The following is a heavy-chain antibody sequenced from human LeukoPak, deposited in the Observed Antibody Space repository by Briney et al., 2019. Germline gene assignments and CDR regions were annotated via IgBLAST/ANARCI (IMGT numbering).Heavy chain of an antibody. CDR1: GYSFTNHW. J-gene: IGHJ4*02. CDR2: IYPGDSDT. V-gene: IGHV5-51*01. CDR3: ARQELLGYFDY. D-gene: IGHD2-21*01. Sequence: GESLKISCKGSGYSFTNHWIGWVRQMPGKGLEWMGIIYPGDSDTIYSPSFQGQVTISADKSISTAYLQWGSLKASDTAMYYCARQELLGYFDYWGQGTLVTFSS.